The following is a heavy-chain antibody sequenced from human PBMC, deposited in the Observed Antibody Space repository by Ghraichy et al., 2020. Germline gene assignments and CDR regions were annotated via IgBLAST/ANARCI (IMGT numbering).Heavy chain of an antibody. CDR3: ARVSDYSDAFDI. D-gene: IGHD4-17*01. J-gene: IGHJ3*02. Sequence: SETLSLTCTVSGGSISSYYWSWIRQPPGKGLKWIGYIYYSGSTNYNPSLKSRVTISVDTSKNQFSLKLSSVTAADTAVYYCARVSDYSDAFDIWGQGTMVTVSS. CDR2: IYYSGST. CDR1: GGSISSYY. V-gene: IGHV4-59*01.